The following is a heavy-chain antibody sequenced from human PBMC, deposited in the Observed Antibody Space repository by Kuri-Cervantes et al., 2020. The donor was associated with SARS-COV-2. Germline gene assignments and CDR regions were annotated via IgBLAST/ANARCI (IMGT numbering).Heavy chain of an antibody. V-gene: IGHV4-34*01. J-gene: IGHJ5*02. CDR1: GGSFSGYY. Sequence: ESLKISCAVYGGSFSGYYWSWIRQPPGKGLEWIGEINHSGSTNYNPSLKSRVTISVDTSKNQFSLKLSSVTAADTAVYYCARAPDYYDFWSGYYRNWLDPWGQGTLVTVSS. CDR2: INHSGST. D-gene: IGHD3-3*01. CDR3: ARAPDYYDFWSGYYRNWLDP.